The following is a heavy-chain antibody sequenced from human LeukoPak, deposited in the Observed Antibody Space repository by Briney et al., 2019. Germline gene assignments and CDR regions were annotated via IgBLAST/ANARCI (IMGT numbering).Heavy chain of an antibody. J-gene: IGHJ4*02. CDR1: GGSISSGDYY. CDR2: IYYSGST. V-gene: IGHV4-30-4*08. CDR3: ARGPDSSGYYYFDY. D-gene: IGHD3-22*01. Sequence: PSQTLSLTCTVSGGSISSGDYYWSWIRQHPGKGLEWIGYIYYSGSTYYNPSLKSRVTISVDTSKNQFSLKLSSVTAADTAVYYCARGPDSSGYYYFDYWGQGTLVTVSS.